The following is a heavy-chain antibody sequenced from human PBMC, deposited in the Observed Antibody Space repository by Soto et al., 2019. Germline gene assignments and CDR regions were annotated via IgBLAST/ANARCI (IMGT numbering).Heavy chain of an antibody. J-gene: IGHJ4*02. CDR3: ARVKRATVTTHPYLDY. CDR1: GFTFSSYS. V-gene: IGHV3-21*01. Sequence: PGGSLRRSCAASGFTFSSYSMNWVRQAPGKGLEWVSSISSSSSYISYADSVKGRFTTSRDNAKNSLYLQMNSLTDADTAVYYCARVKRATVTTHPYLDYWGQGTLV. D-gene: IGHD4-4*01. CDR2: ISSSSSYI.